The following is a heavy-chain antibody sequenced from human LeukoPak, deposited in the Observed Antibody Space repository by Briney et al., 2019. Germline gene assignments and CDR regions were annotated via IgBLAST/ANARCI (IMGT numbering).Heavy chain of an antibody. CDR1: GFTFTDYS. J-gene: IGHJ6*02. D-gene: IGHD3-9*01. CDR3: TRDLMDYDVSTGLHHYYMDV. CDR2: INWNGRAV. Sequence: GGSLRLSCAASGFTFTDYSMHWVRQVPGKGLEWVSTINWNGRAVGYADSVRGRFTISRDNAKNTLYLQMNTLRVEDTAVYYCTRDLMDYDVSTGLHHYYMDVWGQGTTVTVSS. V-gene: IGHV3-9*01.